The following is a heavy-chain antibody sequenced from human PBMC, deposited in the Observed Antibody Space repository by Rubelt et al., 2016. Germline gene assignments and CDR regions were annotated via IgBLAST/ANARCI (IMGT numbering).Heavy chain of an antibody. CDR2: INPNSGGT. CDR3: ASSSGSYYSLDY. D-gene: IGHD1-26*01. J-gene: IGHJ4*02. Sequence: QVQLVQSGAEVKKPGASVKVSCKASGYTFTGYYMHWVRQAPGQGLGRMGWINPNSGGTNDAPKSQGRVTMTRDTSISTAYMERGRLRSDDTAVYYCASSSGSYYSLDYRGQGTLVTVSS. V-gene: IGHV1-2*02. CDR1: GYTFTGYY.